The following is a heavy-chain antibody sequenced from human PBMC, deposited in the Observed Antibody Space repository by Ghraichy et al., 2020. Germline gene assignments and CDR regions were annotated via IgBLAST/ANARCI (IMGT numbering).Heavy chain of an antibody. J-gene: IGHJ3*02. Sequence: SGPTLVKPTQTLTLTCTFSGFSLSTSGMRVSWIRQPPGKALEWLARIDWDDDKFYSTSLKTRLTISKDTSKNQVVLTMTNMDPVDTATYYCARSTYYYDRSGYYEIDAFDIWGQGTMVTVSS. CDR2: IDWDDDK. CDR3: ARSTYYYDRSGYYEIDAFDI. D-gene: IGHD3-22*01. CDR1: GFSLSTSGMR. V-gene: IGHV2-70*04.